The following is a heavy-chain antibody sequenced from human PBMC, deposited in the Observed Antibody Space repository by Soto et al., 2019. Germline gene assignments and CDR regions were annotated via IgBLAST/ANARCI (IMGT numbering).Heavy chain of an antibody. CDR1: RDTLASYA. CDR3: AREPHRMVRGVIRHFDY. J-gene: IGHJ4*02. Sequence: VKASCEDPRDTLASYARYWAHQDQEQRLEWMGWINAGNGNTKYSQKFQGRVTITRDTSASTAHMELSSLRSEDTAVYYCAREPHRMVRGVIRHFDYWGQGTLVTVSS. V-gene: IGHV1-3*01. CDR2: INAGNGNT. D-gene: IGHD3-10*01.